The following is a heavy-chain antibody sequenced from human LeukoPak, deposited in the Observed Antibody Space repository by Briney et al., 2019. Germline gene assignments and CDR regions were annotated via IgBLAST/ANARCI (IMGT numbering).Heavy chain of an antibody. D-gene: IGHD3-22*01. J-gene: IGHJ4*02. CDR3: ARDWGAYYHFFDY. V-gene: IGHV3-7*01. Sequence: GGSLRLSCEASGFSMSVYWMSWVRQAPGKGLEWVGNIKQDGSERNYVDSVKGRFTVSRDNAKKSLYLQMNSLRAEDTAVYYCARDWGAYYHFFDYWGQGTLVTVSS. CDR2: IKQDGSER. CDR1: GFSMSVYW.